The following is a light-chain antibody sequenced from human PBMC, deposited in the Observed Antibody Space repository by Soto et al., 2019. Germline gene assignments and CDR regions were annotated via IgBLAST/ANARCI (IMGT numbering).Light chain of an antibody. J-gene: IGLJ1*01. Sequence: QSALTHPASVSGSPGQSFTSSCTGTSRDVCAYDYVSWYLQYPDKAPHLLIYYVDHRPSGVSSRFSGSKSGNTDSLTISGLQAEDEGDYYCCSYADGSIYFFGTGTKVTVL. CDR2: YVD. CDR3: CSYADGSIYF. CDR1: SRDVCAYDY. V-gene: IGLV2-14*03.